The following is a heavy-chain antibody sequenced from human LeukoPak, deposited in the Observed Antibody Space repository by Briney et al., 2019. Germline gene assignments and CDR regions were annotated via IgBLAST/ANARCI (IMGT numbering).Heavy chain of an antibody. D-gene: IGHD6-6*01. Sequence: GESLKISFKGSGYSFTSYWIGWVRQMPGKGLELMGIIYPGDSDTRYSPSFQGQVTISDDKSISTAYLQWSSLKASDTAMYYCARHDAPAGSSPLGYWGQGTLVTVSS. V-gene: IGHV5-51*01. J-gene: IGHJ4*02. CDR3: ARHDAPAGSSPLGY. CDR1: GYSFTSYW. CDR2: IYPGDSDT.